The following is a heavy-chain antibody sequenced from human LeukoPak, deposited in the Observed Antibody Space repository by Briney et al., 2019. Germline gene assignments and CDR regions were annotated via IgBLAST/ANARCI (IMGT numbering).Heavy chain of an antibody. CDR3: ARGPIRTTVTTAYYFDY. CDR2: MNPNSGNT. D-gene: IGHD4-11*01. Sequence: GASLRVSCKASGYTFTSYDINWVRQATGQGLEWMGRMNPNSGNTGYAQKFQGRVTITRNTSISTAYMELSSLRSEDTAVYYCARGPIRTTVTTAYYFDYWGQGTLVTVSS. CDR1: GYTFTSYD. J-gene: IGHJ4*02. V-gene: IGHV1-8*03.